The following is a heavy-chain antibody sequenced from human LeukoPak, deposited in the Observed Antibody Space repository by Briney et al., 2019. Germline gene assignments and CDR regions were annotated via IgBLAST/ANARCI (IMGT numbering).Heavy chain of an antibody. D-gene: IGHD3-22*01. J-gene: IGHJ6*02. Sequence: GASVKVSCKASGYTFMSYEINWVRQAPGQGLEWMGWMNPNSGNTAYGQKFQGRVTMTRDTSTSTAYMELSSLRSEDTAVYYCARGHARSYYYDSSGYYQLVLGMDVWGQGTTVTVSS. CDR3: ARGHARSYYYDSSGYYQLVLGMDV. CDR2: MNPNSGNT. CDR1: GYTFMSYE. V-gene: IGHV1-8*01.